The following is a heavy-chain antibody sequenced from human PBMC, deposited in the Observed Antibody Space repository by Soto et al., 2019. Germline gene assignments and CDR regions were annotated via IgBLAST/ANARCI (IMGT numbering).Heavy chain of an antibody. V-gene: IGHV1-2*04. CDR1: GYTFTGYY. CDR3: ARASSIAARSPFDY. CDR2: INPNSGGT. Sequence: GASVKVSCKASGYTFTGYYMHWVRQAPGQGLEWMGWINPNSGGTNYAQKFQGWVTMTRDTSTSTAYMELSRLRSDDTAVYYCARASSIAARSPFDYWGQGTLVTVSS. D-gene: IGHD6-6*01. J-gene: IGHJ4*02.